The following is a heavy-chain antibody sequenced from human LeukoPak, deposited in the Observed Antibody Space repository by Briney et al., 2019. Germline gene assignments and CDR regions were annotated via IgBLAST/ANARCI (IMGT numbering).Heavy chain of an antibody. D-gene: IGHD6-6*01. Sequence: GRSLRLSCAASGFTFSSYSMNWVRQAPGKGLEWVSSISSSSSYIYYADSVKGRFTISRDNAKNSLYLQMNSLRAEDTAVYYCASSSIAARLNWGQGTLVTVSS. V-gene: IGHV3-21*01. CDR2: ISSSSSYI. J-gene: IGHJ4*02. CDR3: ASSSIAARLN. CDR1: GFTFSSYS.